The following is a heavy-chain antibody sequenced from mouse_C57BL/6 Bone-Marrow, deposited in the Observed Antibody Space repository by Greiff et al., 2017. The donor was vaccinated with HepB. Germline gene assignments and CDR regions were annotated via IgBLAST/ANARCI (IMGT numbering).Heavy chain of an antibody. J-gene: IGHJ2*01. CDR3: ARQAGSSYIDY. Sequence: EVMLVESGGGLVQPGGSLKLSCAASGFTFSDYYMYWVRQTPEKRLEWVAYISNGGGSNYYPDTVKGRFTISRDNAKNTLYLQMSRLKSEDTAMYYCARQAGSSYIDYWGQGTTLTVSS. CDR2: ISNGGGSN. V-gene: IGHV5-12*01. D-gene: IGHD1-1*01. CDR1: GFTFSDYY.